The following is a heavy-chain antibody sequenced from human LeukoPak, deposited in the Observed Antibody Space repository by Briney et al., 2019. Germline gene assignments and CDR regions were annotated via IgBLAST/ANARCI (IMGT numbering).Heavy chain of an antibody. CDR1: GYTFTGYY. Sequence: GASVKVSCKASGYTFTGYYMHWVRQAPGQGLEWMGWINPNSGGTNYAQKFQGRVTMTRDTSISTAYTELSRLRSDDTAVYYCARSAQFEIVVVPAASDYWGQGTLVTVSS. CDR3: ARSAQFEIVVVPAASDY. CDR2: INPNSGGT. D-gene: IGHD2-2*01. J-gene: IGHJ4*02. V-gene: IGHV1-2*02.